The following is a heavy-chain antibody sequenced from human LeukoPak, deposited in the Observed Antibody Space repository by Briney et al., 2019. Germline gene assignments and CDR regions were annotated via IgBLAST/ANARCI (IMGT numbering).Heavy chain of an antibody. D-gene: IGHD3-10*01. Sequence: ETLSLTCAVYGESFSGYFWSWIRQPPGKGLEWIGEINHSGYTNYNPSLKSRVTISVDTSKKQFSLKLNSVTAADTAVYYCARIWPDLWGRGTLVTVSS. J-gene: IGHJ2*01. V-gene: IGHV4-34*01. CDR2: INHSGYT. CDR1: GESFSGYF. CDR3: ARIWPDL.